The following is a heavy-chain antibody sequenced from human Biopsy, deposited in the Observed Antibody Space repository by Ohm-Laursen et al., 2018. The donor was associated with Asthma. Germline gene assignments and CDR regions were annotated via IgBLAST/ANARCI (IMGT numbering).Heavy chain of an antibody. D-gene: IGHD6-25*01. CDR3: ARVFESSEWGPFYHFGLDV. J-gene: IGHJ6*02. CDR1: VFSFSDYY. Sequence: SLRLSCAASVFSFSDYYMTWMRQAPGKGLEWVSSISSSGSTTYPAESVKGRFTVSRDNAQKSLFLQMGSLRAEDTAIYYCARVFESSEWGPFYHFGLDVWGQGTTVAVSS. V-gene: IGHV3-11*01. CDR2: ISSSGSTT.